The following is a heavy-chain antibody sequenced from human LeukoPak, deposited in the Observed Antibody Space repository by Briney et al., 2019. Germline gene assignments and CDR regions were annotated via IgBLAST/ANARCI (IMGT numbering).Heavy chain of an antibody. Sequence: GGSLRLSCAASGFTFSSYAMSWVRQAPGKGLEWVSAISGSGGSTYYADSVKGRFTISRDNSKNTLYLQMSSLRAEDTAVYYCAKPLNSSGYYYPFDYWGQGTLVTVSS. CDR2: ISGSGGST. CDR3: AKPLNSSGYYYPFDY. J-gene: IGHJ4*02. V-gene: IGHV3-23*01. D-gene: IGHD3-22*01. CDR1: GFTFSSYA.